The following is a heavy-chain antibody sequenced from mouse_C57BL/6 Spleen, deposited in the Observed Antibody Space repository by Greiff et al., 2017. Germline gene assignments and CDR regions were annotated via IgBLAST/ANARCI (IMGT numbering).Heavy chain of an antibody. Sequence: VKLMESGAELARPGASVKLSCKASGYTFTSYGISWVKRRTGQGLEWIGEIYPRSGNTYYNEKFKGKATLTADKSSSTAYMELRSLTSEDSAVYFCARGTGSFDYWGQGTTLTVSS. CDR3: ARGTGSFDY. D-gene: IGHD4-1*01. CDR1: GYTFTSYG. CDR2: IYPRSGNT. V-gene: IGHV1-81*01. J-gene: IGHJ2*01.